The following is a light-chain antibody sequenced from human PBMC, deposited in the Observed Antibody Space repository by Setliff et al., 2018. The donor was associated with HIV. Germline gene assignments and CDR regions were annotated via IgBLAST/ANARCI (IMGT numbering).Light chain of an antibody. CDR1: SSDVGAYNY. V-gene: IGLV2-11*01. CDR3: CSYAGTNTYI. J-gene: IGLJ1*01. CDR2: DVT. Sequence: ALTQPRSVSGSPGQSVTFSCTGSSSDVGAYNYVSWYQQRPGTAPKLIIYDVTKRPSGVPDRFSASKSGDTASLTISGLQSEDEADYYCCSYAGTNTYIFGTGTKSPS.